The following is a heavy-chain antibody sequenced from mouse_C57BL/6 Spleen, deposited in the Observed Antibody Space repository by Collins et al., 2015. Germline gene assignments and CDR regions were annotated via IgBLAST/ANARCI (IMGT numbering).Heavy chain of an antibody. J-gene: IGHJ4*01. CDR1: GYTFTDYN. Sequence: EVQLQQSGPELVKPGASVKISCKASGYTFTDYNMHWVKQSHGKSLEWIGYIYPYNGGTGYNQKFKSKATLTIDNSSSTAYMELRSLTSEDSAVYYCARYGLTTVVAYYAMDYWGQGTSVTVSS. CDR2: IYPYNGGT. V-gene: IGHV1S29*02. CDR3: ARYGLTTVVAYYAMDY. D-gene: IGHD1-1*01.